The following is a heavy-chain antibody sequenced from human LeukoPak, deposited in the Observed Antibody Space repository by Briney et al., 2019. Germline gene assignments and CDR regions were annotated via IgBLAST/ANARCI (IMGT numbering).Heavy chain of an antibody. CDR1: GGSFSGYY. J-gene: IGHJ4*02. V-gene: IGHV4-34*01. CDR2: INPRGST. CDR3: ARRSGSYSL. D-gene: IGHD3-10*01. Sequence: SWTLSLTCAVYGGSFSGYYWSWIRQAPGKGLEWIGDINPRGSTNYNPSLKSRVSISVDTSKNHFSLRLSSVTATDTAVYFCARRSGSYSLWGQGTLVTVSS.